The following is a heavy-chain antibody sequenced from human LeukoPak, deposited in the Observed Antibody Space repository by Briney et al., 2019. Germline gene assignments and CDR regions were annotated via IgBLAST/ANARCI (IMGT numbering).Heavy chain of an antibody. J-gene: IGHJ2*01. CDR1: RFTFSNYA. D-gene: IGHD3-22*01. Sequence: PGGSLRLSCAASRFTFSNYAMNWVRQAPGKGLGWVSGIISGGSTYYADSVKGRFTISRDNSKHSLYLQMNSLRAEDTAVYYCAKASDSSGYLWYFDLWGRGTLVTVSS. CDR2: IISGGST. V-gene: IGHV3-23*01. CDR3: AKASDSSGYLWYFDL.